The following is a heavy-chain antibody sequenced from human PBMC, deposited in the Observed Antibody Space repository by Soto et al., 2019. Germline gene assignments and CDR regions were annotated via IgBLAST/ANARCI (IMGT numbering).Heavy chain of an antibody. J-gene: IGHJ6*02. CDR1: GFTFSSYS. Sequence: GGSLRLSCAASGFTFSSYSMNWVRQAPGKRLEWVSYISSSSSTIYYADSVKGRFTISRDNAKNSLYLQMNSLRAEDTAVYYCARGVGYSSSWHYGMDVWGQGTTVTVSS. V-gene: IGHV3-48*01. D-gene: IGHD6-13*01. CDR2: ISSSSSTI. CDR3: ARGVGYSSSWHYGMDV.